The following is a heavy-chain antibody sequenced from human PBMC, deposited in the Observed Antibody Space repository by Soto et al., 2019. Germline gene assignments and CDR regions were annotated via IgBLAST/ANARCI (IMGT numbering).Heavy chain of an antibody. CDR2: ISAYSGST. J-gene: IGHJ6*02. Sequence: GASVKVSCKASGYTFTSYGISWVRQAPGQGLEWMGWISAYSGSTNYAQKLQGRVTMTTDTSTSTVYMELSSLRSEDTAVYYCARDGTPTYYYGSGSYYFIGRSYYGMDVWGQGTTVTVSS. CDR3: ARDGTPTYYYGSGSYYFIGRSYYGMDV. V-gene: IGHV1-18*01. D-gene: IGHD3-10*01. CDR1: GYTFTSYG.